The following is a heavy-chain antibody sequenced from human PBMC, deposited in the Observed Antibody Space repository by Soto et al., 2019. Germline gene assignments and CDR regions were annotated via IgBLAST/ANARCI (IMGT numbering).Heavy chain of an antibody. V-gene: IGHV1-18*01. J-gene: IGHJ3*02. CDR3: ARIAGTLYPDAFDI. Sequence: SVKVSCKASGYTFTSYGISWVRQAPGQGLEWMGWISAYNGNTNYAQKLQGRVTMTTDTSTSTAYMELRSLRSDDTAVYYCARIAGTLYPDAFDIWGQGTMVTVSS. CDR2: ISAYNGNT. CDR1: GYTFTSYG. D-gene: IGHD6-13*01.